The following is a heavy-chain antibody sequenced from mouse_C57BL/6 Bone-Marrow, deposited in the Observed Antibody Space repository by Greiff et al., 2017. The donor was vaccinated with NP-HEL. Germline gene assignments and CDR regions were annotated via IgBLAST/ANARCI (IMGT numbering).Heavy chain of an antibody. CDR3: AGRGGCYVSRGWYFDV. D-gene: IGHD1-1*01. CDR1: GFTFSDYG. V-gene: IGHV5-17*01. CDR2: ISSGSSTI. Sequence: EVQVVESGGGLVKPGGSLKLSCAASGFTFSDYGMHWVRQAPEKGLEWVAYISSGSSTIYYADTVKGRFTISRDNAKNTLFLQMTSLRSEGTAMYYCAGRGGCYVSRGWYFDVWGPGTTLTVSS. J-gene: IGHJ1*01.